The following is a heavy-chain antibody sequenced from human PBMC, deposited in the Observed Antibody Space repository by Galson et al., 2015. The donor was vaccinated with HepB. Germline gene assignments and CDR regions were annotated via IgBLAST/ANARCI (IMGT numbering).Heavy chain of an antibody. J-gene: IGHJ6*02. CDR1: GFTFSSYA. Sequence: SLRLSCAASGFTFSSYAMHWVRQAPGKGLEWVAVISYDGSNKYYADSVKGRFTISRDNSKNTLYLQMNSLRAEDTAVYYCARDRDSSSWYPSYYYYGMDVWGQGTTVTVSS. CDR2: ISYDGSNK. D-gene: IGHD6-13*01. V-gene: IGHV3-30*04. CDR3: ARDRDSSSWYPSYYYYGMDV.